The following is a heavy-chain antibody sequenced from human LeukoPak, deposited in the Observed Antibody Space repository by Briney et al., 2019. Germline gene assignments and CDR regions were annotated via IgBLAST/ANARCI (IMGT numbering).Heavy chain of an antibody. D-gene: IGHD2/OR15-2a*01. J-gene: IGHJ4*02. CDR1: GFTFSSYG. CDR2: ISGSGGST. CDR3: AVNSRPRGRVDY. V-gene: IGHV3-23*01. Sequence: HPGGTLRLSCAASGFTFSSYGMSWVRQAQGKGLEWVSAISGSGGSTYYADSVKGRFTISRDNSKNTLYLQMNSLRAEDTAVYYCAVNSRPRGRVDYWGQGTLVTVSS.